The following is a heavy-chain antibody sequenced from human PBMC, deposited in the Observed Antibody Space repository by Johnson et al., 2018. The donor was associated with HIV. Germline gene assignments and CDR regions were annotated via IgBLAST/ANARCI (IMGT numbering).Heavy chain of an antibody. D-gene: IGHD3-3*01. Sequence: VQLVESGGGLVQPGGSLRLSCAASGFTFSSFWLSWVRQTPRKGLEWVANIKQDGSEKYYVGAVTGRFTISSANDKNPIYLQMNRLRTEDTAVYYCARDRPYSDFWSAYSVHGAFDLWGQGTMVTVSS. CDR3: ARDRPYSDFWSAYSVHGAFDL. CDR1: GFTFSSFW. J-gene: IGHJ3*01. CDR2: IKQDGSEK. V-gene: IGHV3-7*05.